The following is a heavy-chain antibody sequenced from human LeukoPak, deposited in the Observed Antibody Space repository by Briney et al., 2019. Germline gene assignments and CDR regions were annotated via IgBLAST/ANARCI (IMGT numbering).Heavy chain of an antibody. CDR2: IYYSGST. CDR3: ARHEYSYGNFDF. J-gene: IGHJ4*02. D-gene: IGHD5-18*01. Sequence: SETLSLTCTVSGGSISSYYWSWIRQLPGKGLEWIGYIYYSGSTNYNPSLKSRVTISVDTSKNQFSLKLSSVTAADTAVYYCARHEYSYGNFDFWGQGTLVTVSS. CDR1: GGSISSYY. V-gene: IGHV4-59*08.